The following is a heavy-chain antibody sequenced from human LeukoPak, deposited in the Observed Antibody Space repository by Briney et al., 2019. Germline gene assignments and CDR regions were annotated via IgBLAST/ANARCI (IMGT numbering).Heavy chain of an antibody. J-gene: IGHJ4*02. D-gene: IGHD5-12*01. V-gene: IGHV1-8*03. CDR2: MSPNSGST. CDR3: ARGRSTGYPYYFEY. Sequence: GASVKVSCKASGYTFTSYDINSVRQATGQGLEWMGWMSPNSGSTGYAQKFQGRVTITRNTSISTAYMELSGLRSEDTAVYYCARGRSTGYPYYFEYWGQGTLVTVSS. CDR1: GYTFTSYD.